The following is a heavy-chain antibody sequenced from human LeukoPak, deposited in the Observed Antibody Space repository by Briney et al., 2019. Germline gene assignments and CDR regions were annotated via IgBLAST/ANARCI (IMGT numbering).Heavy chain of an antibody. CDR1: GGSISSSSYY. Sequence: SETLSLTCTVSGGSISSSSYYWGWILQPPGNGLEWIGSIYYSGSTYYNPSLKRRVTISVDTSKNQFSLKLSSVTAADTAVYYCARRAARPERYFDYWGQGTLVTVSS. V-gene: IGHV4-39*01. CDR3: ARRAARPERYFDY. D-gene: IGHD6-6*01. CDR2: IYYSGST. J-gene: IGHJ4*02.